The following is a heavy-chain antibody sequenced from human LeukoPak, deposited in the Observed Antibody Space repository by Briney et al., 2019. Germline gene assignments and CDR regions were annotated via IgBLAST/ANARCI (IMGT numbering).Heavy chain of an antibody. J-gene: IGHJ4*02. D-gene: IGHD3-3*01. CDR3: ARDNLEGSYFDY. Sequence: GRSLGLSCAASGFTFSSYGMHWVRQAPGKGLEWVAVIWYDGSNKYYADSVKGRSTISRDNSKNTLYLQMNSLRAEDTAVYYCARDNLEGSYFDYWGQGTLVTVSS. CDR1: GFTFSSYG. V-gene: IGHV3-33*01. CDR2: IWYDGSNK.